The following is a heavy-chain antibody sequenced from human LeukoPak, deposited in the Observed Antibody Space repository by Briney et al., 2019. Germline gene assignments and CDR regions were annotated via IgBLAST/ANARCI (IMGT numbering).Heavy chain of an antibody. CDR1: GFTFSSYA. CDR3: AGIAVAVPDAFDI. V-gene: IGHV3-23*01. D-gene: IGHD6-19*01. J-gene: IGHJ3*02. CDR2: ITGSGGST. Sequence: GGSLRLSCIVSGFTFSSYAISWVRQAPGKGLEWVSAITGSGGSTYYADSVKGRFTISRDNSKNTLYLQMNSLRAEDTAVYYCAGIAVAVPDAFDIWGQGTMVTVSS.